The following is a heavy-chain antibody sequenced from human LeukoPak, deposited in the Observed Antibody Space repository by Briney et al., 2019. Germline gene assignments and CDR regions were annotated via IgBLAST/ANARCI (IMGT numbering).Heavy chain of an antibody. CDR1: GYSISSGYY. Sequence: SETLSLTCNVSGYSISSGYYWGWIRQPPGKGLEYIGSIFHTGSADYNPSLKSRVTLSVDTSKNQFSLKLNSVTAADTAVYYCVRVREKQWLFWGQGTLVPVSS. CDR3: VRVREKQWLF. CDR2: IFHTGSA. J-gene: IGHJ4*02. D-gene: IGHD6-19*01. V-gene: IGHV4-38-2*02.